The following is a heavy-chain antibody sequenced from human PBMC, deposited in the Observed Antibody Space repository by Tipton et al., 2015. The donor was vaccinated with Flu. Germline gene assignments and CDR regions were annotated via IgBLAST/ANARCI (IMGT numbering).Heavy chain of an antibody. CDR3: ARGRPMEV. Sequence: SLRLSCAVSGLTVSQNFMNWVRQAPGKGLEWVSVMFSVGDTYYADSVKGRFSIARDNSKNMLYLQMNSLRDEDTAVYYCARGRPMEVWGRGTTVTVSS. CDR2: MFSVGDT. D-gene: IGHD1-26*01. J-gene: IGHJ6*02. V-gene: IGHV3-66*02. CDR1: GLTVSQNF.